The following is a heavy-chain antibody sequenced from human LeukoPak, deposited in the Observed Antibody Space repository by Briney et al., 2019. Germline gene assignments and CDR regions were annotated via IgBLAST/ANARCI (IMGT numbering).Heavy chain of an antibody. CDR1: GGSISSGSYY. V-gene: IGHV4-61*09. CDR3: ARRPYSGYDSNWFDP. D-gene: IGHD5-12*01. Sequence: SETLSLTCTVSGGSISSGSYYWSWIRQPAGKGLEWIGHIYTSGSTNYNPSLKSRVTISVDTSKNQFSLKLSSVTAADTAVYYCARRPYSGYDSNWFDPWGQGTLVTVSS. J-gene: IGHJ5*02. CDR2: IYTSGST.